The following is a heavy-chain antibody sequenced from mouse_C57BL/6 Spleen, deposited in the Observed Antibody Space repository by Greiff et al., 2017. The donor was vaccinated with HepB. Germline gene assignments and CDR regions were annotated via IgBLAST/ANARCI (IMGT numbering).Heavy chain of an antibody. D-gene: IGHD1-1*01. J-gene: IGHJ2*01. CDR2: IHPNSGST. CDR1: GYTFTSYW. CDR3: ARELNYARYFDY. V-gene: IGHV1-64*01. Sequence: QVQLQQPGAELVKPGASVKLSCKASGYTFTSYWMHWVKQRPGQGLEWIGMIHPNSGSTNYNEKFKSKATLTVEKSSSTAYMQLSSLTSEDSAVYYCARELNYARYFDYWGQGTTLTVSS.